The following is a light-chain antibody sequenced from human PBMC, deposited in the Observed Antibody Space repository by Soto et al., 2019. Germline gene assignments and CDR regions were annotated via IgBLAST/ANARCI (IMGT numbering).Light chain of an antibody. CDR1: QGIRND. V-gene: IGKV1-17*01. CDR3: LQHNSYPRT. J-gene: IGKJ1*01. Sequence: DIQMTQSPSSLSASVGDRVTITCRASQGIRNDLAWYQQKPGKAPKRLIYGASSLQSGVPSRFSGSASGTEFTLTIRSLQPEDFATEYCLQHNSYPRTFGHGTKVEIK. CDR2: GAS.